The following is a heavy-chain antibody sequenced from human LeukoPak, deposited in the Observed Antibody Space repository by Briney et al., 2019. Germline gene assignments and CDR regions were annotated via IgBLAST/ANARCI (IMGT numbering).Heavy chain of an antibody. Sequence: TSETLSLTCTVSGGCISSGGYYWSWIRQHPGKGLEWIGYIYYSGSTYYNPSLKSRVTISVDTSKNQFSLKLSSVTAADTAVYYCARDQYDFWSGFWFDPWGQGTLVTVSS. CDR2: IYYSGST. CDR3: ARDQYDFWSGFWFDP. J-gene: IGHJ5*02. D-gene: IGHD3-3*01. CDR1: GGCISSGGYY. V-gene: IGHV4-31*03.